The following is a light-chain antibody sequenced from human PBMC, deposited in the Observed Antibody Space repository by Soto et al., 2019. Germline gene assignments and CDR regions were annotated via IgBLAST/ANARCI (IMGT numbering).Light chain of an antibody. J-gene: IGLJ2*01. CDR3: QSYDSSLSGVV. Sequence: QSVLTQPPSVSGAPGQRVTISCTGSSSNIGAGSDVHWYRQLPGTAPKLLIYGNSNLPSGVPDRFSGSKSVTSASLAITGLQAKDEADYYCQSYDSSLSGVVFGGGTKLTVL. V-gene: IGLV1-40*01. CDR2: GNS. CDR1: SSNIGAGSD.